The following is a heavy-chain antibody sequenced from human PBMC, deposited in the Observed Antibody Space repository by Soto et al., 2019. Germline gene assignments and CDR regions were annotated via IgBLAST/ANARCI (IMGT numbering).Heavy chain of an antibody. Sequence: EVKLLESGGRLVQPGGSLRLSCAASGFSFNIFAMNWVRQAPGQGLEWVSGISGGGGSTYYADSVKGRCTISRDNSNNTLYLQMNSLRAEDTAVYYCAKDTTSYDSSAQFDYWGQGTLVTVSS. CDR2: ISGGGGST. J-gene: IGHJ4*02. D-gene: IGHD3-22*01. V-gene: IGHV3-23*01. CDR1: GFSFNIFA. CDR3: AKDTTSYDSSAQFDY.